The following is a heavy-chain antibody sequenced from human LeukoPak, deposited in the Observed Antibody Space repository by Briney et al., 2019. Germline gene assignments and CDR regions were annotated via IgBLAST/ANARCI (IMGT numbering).Heavy chain of an antibody. CDR1: GYSINSYYY. CDR3: VREFRWNGLDY. J-gene: IGHJ4*02. D-gene: IGHD1-1*01. CDR2: IYRSGST. V-gene: IGHV4-38-2*02. Sequence: SDTLSLTCAVSGYSINSYYYWGWIRQPPGKALEWIGSIYRSGSTYYNPSLKSRITLSVDTSKNQLSLKLSSVTAADTAVYYCVREFRWNGLDYWGQGTLVIVSS.